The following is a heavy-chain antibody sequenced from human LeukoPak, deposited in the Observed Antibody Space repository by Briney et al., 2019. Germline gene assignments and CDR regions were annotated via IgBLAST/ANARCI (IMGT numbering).Heavy chain of an antibody. Sequence: GSLKLSCAASGFTFSSYPMHWVRQAPGKGLEFVSSILGHGDSTTYADSVMGRFTISRDNSKNTLYLQMGSLRPEDMGVYYCARDSTSGWSFDQWGQGTLVTVSS. V-gene: IGHV3-64*02. CDR2: ILGHGDST. CDR1: GFTFSSYP. J-gene: IGHJ4*02. CDR3: ARDSTSGWSFDQ. D-gene: IGHD6-19*01.